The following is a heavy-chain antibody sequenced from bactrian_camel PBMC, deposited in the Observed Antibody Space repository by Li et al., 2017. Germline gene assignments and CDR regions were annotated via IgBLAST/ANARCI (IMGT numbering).Heavy chain of an antibody. D-gene: IGHD5*01. J-gene: IGHJ6*01. V-gene: IGHV3S1*01. CDR1: NYANSPYC. CDR3: AARRDCAGWPRHSFDF. Sequence: HVQLVESGGGSVEAGGSLRLSCVASNYANSPYCMGWFRQAPGKEREGVAAIESDGVTNYTDSVKGRFTISQDRTTVYLQMNSLQAEDTAMYYCAARRDCAGWPRHSFDFWGQGTQVTVS. CDR2: IESDGVT.